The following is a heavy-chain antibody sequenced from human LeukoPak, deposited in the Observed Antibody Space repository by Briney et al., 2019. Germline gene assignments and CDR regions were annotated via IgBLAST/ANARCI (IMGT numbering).Heavy chain of an antibody. D-gene: IGHD2-8*02. Sequence: KTSETLSLTCTVSGYFISSGYYWGWIRQPPGKCLQWIGSIHHSGSTYYNPSLKSRVTISVDTSKNQFSLKLNSVTAADTAIYYCATYRQVLLPFECWGQGTLVTVSS. J-gene: IGHJ4*02. V-gene: IGHV4-38-2*02. CDR1: GYFISSGYY. CDR2: IHHSGST. CDR3: ATYRQVLLPFEC.